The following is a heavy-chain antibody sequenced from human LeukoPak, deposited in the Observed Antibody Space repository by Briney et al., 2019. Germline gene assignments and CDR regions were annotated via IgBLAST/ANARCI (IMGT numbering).Heavy chain of an antibody. J-gene: IGHJ4*02. CDR2: FYRGETT. CDR1: GFTVSSSY. CDR3: AREVVSIPSYFES. V-gene: IGHV3-53*01. Sequence: GGSLRLSCAASGFTVSSSYMYWVRQAPGKGLEWVSFFYRGETTYYAESVRGRFTISGDISKNTLYLLMNSLIPEDTAVYYCAREVVSIPSYFESWGQGTRVTVSS. D-gene: IGHD2-15*01.